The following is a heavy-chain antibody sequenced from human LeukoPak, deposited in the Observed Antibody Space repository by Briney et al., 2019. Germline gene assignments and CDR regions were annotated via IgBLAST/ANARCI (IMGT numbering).Heavy chain of an antibody. V-gene: IGHV3-20*04. Sequence: PGGSLRHSCAASGFTFDDYGMSWVRQAPGKGLEWVSGINWNGGSTGYADSVKGRFTISRDNAKNSLYLQMNSLRAEDTALYYCAKYYYDSSGYYNYFDYWGQGTLVTVSS. D-gene: IGHD3-22*01. CDR2: INWNGGST. CDR1: GFTFDDYG. CDR3: AKYYYDSSGYYNYFDY. J-gene: IGHJ4*02.